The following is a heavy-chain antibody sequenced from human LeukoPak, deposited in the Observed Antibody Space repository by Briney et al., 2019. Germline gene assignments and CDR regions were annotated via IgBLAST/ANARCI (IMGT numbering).Heavy chain of an antibody. D-gene: IGHD3-22*01. CDR3: ARGTGFGPGYYPTFVDY. J-gene: IGHJ4*02. CDR2: ISGRAGAGNT. CDR1: GFTISGYG. V-gene: IGHV3-23*01. Sequence: GGSLRLSCAASGFTISGYGMNWVRQAPGKGLEWVSGISGRAGAGNTYYADSVKGRFTISRDNSKNTLYLQMNSLRAEDTAVYYCARGTGFGPGYYPTFVDYWGQGTLVTVSS.